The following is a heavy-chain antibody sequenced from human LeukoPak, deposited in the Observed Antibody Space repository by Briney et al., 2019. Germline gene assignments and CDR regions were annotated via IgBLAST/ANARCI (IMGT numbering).Heavy chain of an antibody. D-gene: IGHD5-12*01. CDR2: ISAYNGNT. CDR1: GGTFSSYT. CDR3: ARDSPGYRRNAFDI. Sequence: ASVKVSCKASGGTFSSYTISWVRQTPGQGLQWMGWISAYNGNTNYAQKLQGRVTMTTDTSTSTAYMELRSLRSDDTAVYYCARDSPGYRRNAFDIWGQGTMVTVSS. J-gene: IGHJ3*02. V-gene: IGHV1-18*01.